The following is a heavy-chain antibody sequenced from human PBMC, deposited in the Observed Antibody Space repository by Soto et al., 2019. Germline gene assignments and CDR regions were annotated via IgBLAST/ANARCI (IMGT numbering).Heavy chain of an antibody. CDR3: ARDHSSGWVNWFDP. J-gene: IGHJ5*02. CDR2: MYSSGAT. V-gene: IGHV4-59*01. D-gene: IGHD3-22*01. Sequence: SETLSLTCTVSGGSISSYDWSWIRQAPGKKLEWIGYMYSSGATNYNPSLKSRVTMSRDTSKNQFSLKLSSVTTADTAVYYCARDHSSGWVNWFDPWGQGTLVT. CDR1: GGSISSYD.